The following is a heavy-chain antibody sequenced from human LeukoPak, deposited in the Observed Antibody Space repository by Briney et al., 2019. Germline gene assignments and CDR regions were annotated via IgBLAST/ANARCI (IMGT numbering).Heavy chain of an antibody. J-gene: IGHJ4*02. D-gene: IGHD3-3*01. CDR1: GYTLTELS. Sequence: ASVKVSCKVSGYTLTELSMHWVRQAPGKGLEWMGGFDPEDGETIYAQKFQGRVTMTEDTSPGTAYMELSSLRSEDTAVYYCATLTPYYDFWSGYYNAGYFDYWGQGTLVTVSS. CDR3: ATLTPYYDFWSGYYNAGYFDY. V-gene: IGHV1-24*01. CDR2: FDPEDGET.